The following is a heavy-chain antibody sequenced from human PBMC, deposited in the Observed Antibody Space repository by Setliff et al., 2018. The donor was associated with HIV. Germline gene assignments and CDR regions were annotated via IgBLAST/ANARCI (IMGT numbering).Heavy chain of an antibody. CDR3: ASLDGSESPYIYYYYMDV. J-gene: IGHJ6*03. CDR2: INYRCNT. V-gene: IGHV4-39*01. D-gene: IGHD3-10*01. CDR1: GGSISTSRYY. Sequence: SETLSLTCTVSGGSISTSRYYWGWIRHPPGKGLEWIGSINYRCNTYSNPSLKSRAAISVDTSKNQISLKLSSVTAADTAVYYCASLDGSESPYIYYYYMDVWGKGTAVTVSS.